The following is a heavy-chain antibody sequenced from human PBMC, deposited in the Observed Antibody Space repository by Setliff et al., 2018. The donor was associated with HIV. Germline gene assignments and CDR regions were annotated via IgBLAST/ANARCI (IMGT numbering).Heavy chain of an antibody. CDR1: GASISNSRYY. CDR2: VDYSGST. CDR3: ATSPAGEILGSRPFYFDY. J-gene: IGHJ4*02. Sequence: SETLSLTCTVSGASISNSRYYWGWIRQSPGKGLEWIGNVDYSGSTYYNPSLKSRVTVFVATSKNQFSLKMRSVTAADTAVYYCATSPAGEILGSRPFYFDYWGQGTLVTVSS. V-gene: IGHV4-39*07. D-gene: IGHD3-10*01.